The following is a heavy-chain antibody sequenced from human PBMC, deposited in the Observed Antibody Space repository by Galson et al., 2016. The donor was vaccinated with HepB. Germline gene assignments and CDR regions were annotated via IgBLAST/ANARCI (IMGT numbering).Heavy chain of an antibody. J-gene: IGHJ4*02. CDR3: ARDDLTVTGLVDY. V-gene: IGHV3-33*01. D-gene: IGHD4-17*01. Sequence: SLRLSCAASGFTFNRYNMHWARQAPGKGLEWVALIWYDGSTKYYTDSVKGRFTISRDNSKNTLYLQMNSLRVEDTAVYYCARDDLTVTGLVDYWGQGTLVTVSS. CDR2: IWYDGSTK. CDR1: GFTFNRYN.